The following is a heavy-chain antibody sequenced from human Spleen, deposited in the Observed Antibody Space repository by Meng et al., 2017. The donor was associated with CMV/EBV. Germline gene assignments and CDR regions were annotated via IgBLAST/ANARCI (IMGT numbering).Heavy chain of an antibody. D-gene: IGHD3-22*01. CDR3: GKGDDSSGYYPVSFDY. Sequence: GGSLRLSCAASGFTFDDYAMHWVRQAPGKGLEWVSGISWNSGNIGYADSVKGRFIISRDNAKNSLHLQMNSLRPEDTALYYCGKGDDSSGYYPVSFDYWGQGTLVTVSS. CDR2: ISWNSGNI. CDR1: GFTFDDYA. V-gene: IGHV3-9*01. J-gene: IGHJ4*02.